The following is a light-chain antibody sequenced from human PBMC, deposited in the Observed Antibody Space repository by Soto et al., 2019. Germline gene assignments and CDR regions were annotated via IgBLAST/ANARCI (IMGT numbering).Light chain of an antibody. V-gene: IGKV1-9*01. CDR3: QQLSRYPLT. CDR2: SAS. CDR1: QALTNY. Sequence: DIQLTQSPSFLSASVGDTVTITCRASQALTNYLAWYQQKPGKAPDLLIYSASTLQSGVPSRFSGSGSETEFSLTIRALQPEEFATYFCQQLSRYPLTFGGGTKVEI. J-gene: IGKJ4*01.